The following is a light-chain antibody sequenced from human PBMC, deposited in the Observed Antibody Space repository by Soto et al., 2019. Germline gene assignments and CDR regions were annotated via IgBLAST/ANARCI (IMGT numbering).Light chain of an antibody. V-gene: IGKV3-20*01. J-gene: IGKJ1*01. CDR3: QHYCSSPWT. CDR2: GAS. Sequence: ETVLTQSPGTLSLSPGERATLSCRASQTISATYLAWYHQKPGQAPRLLIYGASSRATGIQDRFSGSGSGTDFTVTISRLEPEDFAVYYCQHYCSSPWTFGQGTKVEIK. CDR1: QTISATY.